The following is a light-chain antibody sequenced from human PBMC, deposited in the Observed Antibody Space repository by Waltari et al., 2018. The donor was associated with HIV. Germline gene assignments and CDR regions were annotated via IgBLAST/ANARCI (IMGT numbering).Light chain of an antibody. CDR2: GAS. J-gene: IGKJ2*03. CDR3: QQSYITSYS. CDR1: QSISNY. V-gene: IGKV1-39*01. Sequence: DIQMTQSPSSLSASVGDEVTITCRASQSISNYLNWYQQKPGKAPKVLIYGASTLDNGVPSRFSGSGSGTDFTLTISSLLPEDFATYYCQQSYITSYSFGQGTKLEIK.